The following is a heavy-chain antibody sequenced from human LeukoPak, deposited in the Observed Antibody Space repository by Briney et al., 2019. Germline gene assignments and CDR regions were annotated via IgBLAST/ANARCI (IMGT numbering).Heavy chain of an antibody. CDR2: IIPVLGIA. Sequence: SVKVSCKASGGTFSSYAISWVRQAPGQGLEWMGRIIPVLGIANYAQKFQGRVTITADKSTSTAYMELSSLRSEDTAVYYCASVLSGIAVAGSFDPWGQGTLVTVSS. V-gene: IGHV1-69*04. D-gene: IGHD6-19*01. CDR3: ASVLSGIAVAGSFDP. J-gene: IGHJ5*02. CDR1: GGTFSSYA.